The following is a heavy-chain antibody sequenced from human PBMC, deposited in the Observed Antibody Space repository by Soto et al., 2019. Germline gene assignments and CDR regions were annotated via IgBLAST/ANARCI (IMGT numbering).Heavy chain of an antibody. CDR1: GFSFTGYY. V-gene: IGHV1-2*02. D-gene: IGHD6-6*01. CDR3: AKDLTRQLAYWLDP. CDR2: INAHSGGT. J-gene: IGHJ5*02. Sequence: ASVKVSCKASGFSFTGYYIHWLRQAPGQGLEWMGWINAHSGGTEYAQKFQGRVTLTRDTSIATAYLTLTSLTSDDTALYYCAKDLTRQLAYWLDPWGQGTQVTGSS.